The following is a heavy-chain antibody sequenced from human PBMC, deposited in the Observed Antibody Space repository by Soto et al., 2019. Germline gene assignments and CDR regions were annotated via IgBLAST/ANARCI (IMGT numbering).Heavy chain of an antibody. Sequence: GGSLRLSCSASGFSVDTYAMAWVRQTPRKGLEWVSSVSGSGDHTYYANSVKGRFTNSRDSSANTVHLQMNSLRAEDTALYFCAKGYDRYGSGYEGFDTWGQGTLVTVSS. J-gene: IGHJ4*02. V-gene: IGHV3-23*01. CDR1: GFSVDTYA. CDR3: AKGYDRYGSGYEGFDT. CDR2: VSGSGDHT. D-gene: IGHD5-12*01.